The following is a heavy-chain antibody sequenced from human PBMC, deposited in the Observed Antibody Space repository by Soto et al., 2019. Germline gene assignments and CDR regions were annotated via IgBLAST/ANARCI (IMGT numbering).Heavy chain of an antibody. D-gene: IGHD3-9*01. Sequence: QITLTESGPALVKPTQTLTLTCTFSGISLTNSGVGVSWIRQPPGKALEWLAVIYWDDAKHSSPSQKSRLTSAKDTAKKHVGLTKTKMDCVDTATYVCEQMDFDVDGMGVWGQGTTVIVSS. J-gene: IGHJ6*02. CDR3: EQMDFDVDGMGV. CDR2: IYWDDAK. CDR1: GISLTNSGVG. V-gene: IGHV2-5*02.